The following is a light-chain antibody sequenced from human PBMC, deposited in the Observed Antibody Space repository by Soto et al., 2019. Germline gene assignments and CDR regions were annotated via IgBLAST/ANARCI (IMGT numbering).Light chain of an antibody. CDR3: QQYGSLPKT. V-gene: IGKV3-20*01. J-gene: IGKJ1*01. CDR2: DAS. CDR1: QSVSRRN. Sequence: EIVFTQSPGTLSLSPGERATLSCRASQSVSRRNLAWYQQKPGQAPRLLIYDASSRATGIPDRFSGSGSGTDFTLTISRXEPEDFAVYYCQQYGSLPKTFGQGTKVDIK.